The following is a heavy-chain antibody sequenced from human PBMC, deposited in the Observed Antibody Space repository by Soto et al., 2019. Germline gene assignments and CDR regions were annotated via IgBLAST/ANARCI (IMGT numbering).Heavy chain of an antibody. D-gene: IGHD6-13*01. Sequence: SVKVSCKASGGTFSSYTISWVRQAPGQGLEWMGRIIPILGIANYAQKFQGRVTITADKSTSTAYMELSSLRSEDTAVYYCARDPLLNSSSWYNWFDPRGQRTPVTVSS. J-gene: IGHJ5*02. CDR2: IIPILGIA. CDR1: GGTFSSYT. CDR3: ARDPLLNSSSWYNWFDP. V-gene: IGHV1-69*04.